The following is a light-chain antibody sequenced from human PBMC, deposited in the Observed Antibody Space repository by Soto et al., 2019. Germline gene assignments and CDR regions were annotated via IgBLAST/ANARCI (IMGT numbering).Light chain of an antibody. J-gene: IGKJ4*01. Sequence: EIMLTQSPGTLSLSPGERVTLSCMARQSVSSSNLAWYQQKPGQAPRLLIYGASTRATGIPARFSGSGSGTEFTLTISSLQSEDFAVYYCHQYNNLPPLTFGGGT. V-gene: IGKV3-15*01. CDR2: GAS. CDR3: HQYNNLPPLT. CDR1: QSVSSSN.